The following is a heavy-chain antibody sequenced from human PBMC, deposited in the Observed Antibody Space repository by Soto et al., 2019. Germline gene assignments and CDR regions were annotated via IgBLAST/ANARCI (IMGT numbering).Heavy chain of an antibody. D-gene: IGHD3-10*01. J-gene: IGHJ4*02. CDR3: ARSRGGYFDY. CDR1: GGSISSYY. CDR2: MYYSGHT. Sequence: SETLPLTCTGSGGSISSYYWSWIRQPPGKGLEWIGYMYYSGHTNYNPSLKSRVTISVDTSKNQFSLKLSSVTAADTAVYYCARSRGGYFDYWGQGTLVTVSS. V-gene: IGHV4-59*01.